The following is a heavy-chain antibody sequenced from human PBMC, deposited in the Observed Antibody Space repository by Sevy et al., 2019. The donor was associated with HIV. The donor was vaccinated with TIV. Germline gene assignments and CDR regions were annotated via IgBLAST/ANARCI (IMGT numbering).Heavy chain of an antibody. CDR2: IRSKDYGGTT. Sequence: GGSLRLSCTASGFAFGDYGLSWFRQAPGKGLEWLGFIRSKDYGGTTEHAASVKGRFTISTDDSKSIAYLQMNSLKIADTAVYYCTKDSATSHYYYYYMDVWGKGTTVTVSS. J-gene: IGHJ6*03. CDR1: GFAFGDYG. V-gene: IGHV3-49*03. CDR3: TKDSATSHYYYYYMDV. D-gene: IGHD6-25*01.